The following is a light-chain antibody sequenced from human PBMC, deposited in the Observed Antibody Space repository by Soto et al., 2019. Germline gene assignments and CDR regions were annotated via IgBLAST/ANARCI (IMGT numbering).Light chain of an antibody. CDR2: EGS. Sequence: QSVLTQPASVSGSPGQSITISCTGTSSDVGTYNLVSWHQHHPGKAPKLIIYEGSKRPSGVSNRFSGSKSGNTASLTISGLQAEDEDDYYCCSFAVGSTLVFGGGTKLTVL. J-gene: IGLJ2*01. CDR3: CSFAVGSTLV. CDR1: SSDVGTYNL. V-gene: IGLV2-23*01.